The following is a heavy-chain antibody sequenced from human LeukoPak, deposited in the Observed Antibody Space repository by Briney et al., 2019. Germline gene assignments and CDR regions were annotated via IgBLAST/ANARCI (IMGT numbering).Heavy chain of an antibody. V-gene: IGHV3-74*01. CDR1: GFTFSSYW. CDR2: INGDGGST. Sequence: GGSLRLSCAASGFTFSSYWMHWVRQAPGKGLVWVSRINGDGGSTTYADSVKGRFTISRDNAKNTLYLQMNSLRAEDTAVYYCARDRATAMFDYWAQGALVTVSS. D-gene: IGHD5-18*01. J-gene: IGHJ4*02. CDR3: ARDRATAMFDY.